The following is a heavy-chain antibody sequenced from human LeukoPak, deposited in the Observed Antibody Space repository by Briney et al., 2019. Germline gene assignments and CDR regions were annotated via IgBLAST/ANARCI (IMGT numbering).Heavy chain of an antibody. CDR1: GFTFSTYG. CDR3: KKDYGSGSYYNIDY. J-gene: IGHJ4*02. Sequence: GGSLRLSCAASGFTFSTYGIHWVRQAPGKGLEWVAFIRYDGSNKYYADSVKGRFTISKDDSKNTLFLQMSSLKTEDTAVYYCKKDYGSGSYYNIDYWGQGTLVTVSS. CDR2: IRYDGSNK. V-gene: IGHV3-30*02. D-gene: IGHD3-10*01.